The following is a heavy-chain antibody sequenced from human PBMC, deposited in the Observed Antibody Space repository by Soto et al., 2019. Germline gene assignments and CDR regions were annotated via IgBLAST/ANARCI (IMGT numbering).Heavy chain of an antibody. D-gene: IGHD3-16*01. V-gene: IGHV1-18*01. CDR1: GSTFSNYV. Sequence: QVQLVQSGDEVKKPGASVRFSARASGSTFSNYVMAGVRQAPGQGLEWMGWITPYTGNTHSATKVQGRLTMTTDTSTSTAYMDLGSLTSDDTAVYYCVMVDNYVTPTPQDVWGQGTTVTVSS. CDR3: VMVDNYVTPTPQDV. J-gene: IGHJ6*02. CDR2: ITPYTGNT.